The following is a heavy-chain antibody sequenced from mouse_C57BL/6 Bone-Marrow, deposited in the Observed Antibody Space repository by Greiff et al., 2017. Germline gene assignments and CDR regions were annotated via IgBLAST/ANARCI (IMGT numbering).Heavy chain of an antibody. CDR2: IYPRSGYT. CDR3: AREGAYYSNYLAWFAY. CDR1: GYTFTSYG. J-gene: IGHJ3*01. V-gene: IGHV1-81*01. D-gene: IGHD2-5*01. Sequence: VQLQQSGAELARPGASVKLSCKASGYTFTSYGISWVKQRTGQGLEWIGEIYPRSGYTYYNEKFKGKATLTADKSSSTVYMELRSLTAEDSAVYFCAREGAYYSNYLAWFAYWGQGTLVTVSA.